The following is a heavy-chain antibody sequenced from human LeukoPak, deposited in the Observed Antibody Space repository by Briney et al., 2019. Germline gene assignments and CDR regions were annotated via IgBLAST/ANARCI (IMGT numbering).Heavy chain of an antibody. CDR2: IWYDGSNK. D-gene: IGHD6-19*01. Sequence: GGSLRLSCAASGFTFSSYGMHWVRQAPGKGLEWVAVIWYDGSNKYYADSVKGRFTISRDNSKNTLYLQMNSLRAEDTAVYYCARDAVAGTGNFDYWGQGTLVTFSS. CDR3: ARDAVAGTGNFDY. V-gene: IGHV3-33*01. CDR1: GFTFSSYG. J-gene: IGHJ4*02.